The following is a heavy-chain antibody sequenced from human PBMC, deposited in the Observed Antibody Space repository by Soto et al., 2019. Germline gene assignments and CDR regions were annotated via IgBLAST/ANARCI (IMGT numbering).Heavy chain of an antibody. CDR1: GFMFSSYA. Sequence: EVQLLESGGGLVQPGGSLRLSCAASGFMFSSYAMSWVRQAPGKGLEWVSNIIGSGGSTYYADSVKGRFTISRDNSKNTLYLQMNSLIAEDTAVYYCAKDSSGWSNWFDPWGQGTLVTVSS. CDR2: IIGSGGST. D-gene: IGHD6-19*01. V-gene: IGHV3-23*01. J-gene: IGHJ5*02. CDR3: AKDSSGWSNWFDP.